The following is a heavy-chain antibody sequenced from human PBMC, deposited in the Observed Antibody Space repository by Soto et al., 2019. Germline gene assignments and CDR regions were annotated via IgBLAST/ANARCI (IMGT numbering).Heavy chain of an antibody. V-gene: IGHV3-23*01. CDR2: ISGSGGST. Sequence: XESLSLSCAASGFTFSSYAMSWVRQAPGKGLEWVSAISGSGGSTYYADSVKGRFTISRDNSKNTLYLQMNSLRAEDTAVYYCAKKPHRISMLSFDYWGQGTLVTVSS. D-gene: IGHD2-8*01. CDR1: GFTFSSYA. J-gene: IGHJ4*02. CDR3: AKKPHRISMLSFDY.